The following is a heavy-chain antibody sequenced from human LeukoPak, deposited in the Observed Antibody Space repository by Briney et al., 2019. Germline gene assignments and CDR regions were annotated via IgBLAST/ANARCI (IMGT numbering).Heavy chain of an antibody. D-gene: IGHD3-3*01. V-gene: IGHV4-4*09. CDR2: IYTSGST. CDR3: ARASYYDPPRAYYYYMDI. CDR1: GGSISSYY. J-gene: IGHJ6*03. Sequence: SETLSLTCTVSGGSISSYYWSWIRQPPGKGLEWIGYIYTSGSTNYNPSLKSRVTISVDTSKNQYSLKLSSVTAADTAVYYCARASYYDPPRAYYYYMDIWGKGTTVTVSS.